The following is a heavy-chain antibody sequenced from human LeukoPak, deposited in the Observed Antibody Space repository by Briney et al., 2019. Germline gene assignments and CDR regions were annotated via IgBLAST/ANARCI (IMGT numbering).Heavy chain of an antibody. D-gene: IGHD6-19*01. CDR3: ATLTVASSFDY. J-gene: IGHJ4*02. V-gene: IGHV3-48*03. CDR2: ISSSGGTR. CDR1: RFAFSVYE. Sequence: GGSLRLSCAASRFAFSVYEMYWVRQAPGKGLEWAAYISSSGGTRYYADSVKGRFTISRDNAKNSLYLQMNSLRAEDTAVYYCATLTVASSFDYWGPGTLVTVSS.